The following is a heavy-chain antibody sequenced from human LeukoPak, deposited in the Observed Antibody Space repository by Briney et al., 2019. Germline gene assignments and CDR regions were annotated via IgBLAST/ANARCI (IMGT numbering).Heavy chain of an antibody. Sequence: PSETLSLTCTVSGGSISSYYWSWIRQPPGKGLEWIGYTYYSGSTNYNPSLKSRVTISVDTSKNQFSLKLSSVTAADTAVYYCASSYSSSSNIDYWGQGTLVTVSS. D-gene: IGHD6-13*01. CDR2: TYYSGST. V-gene: IGHV4-59*08. J-gene: IGHJ4*02. CDR3: ASSYSSSSNIDY. CDR1: GGSISSYY.